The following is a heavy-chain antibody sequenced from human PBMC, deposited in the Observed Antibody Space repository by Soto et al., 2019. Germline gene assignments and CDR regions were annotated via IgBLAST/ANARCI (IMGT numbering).Heavy chain of an antibody. CDR1: GFTFSSYG. CDR2: ISYDGSNK. D-gene: IGHD3-16*01. Sequence: GGSLRLSCAASGFTFSSYGMHWVRQAPGKGLEWVAVISYDGSNKYYADSVKGRFTISRDNSKNTLYLQMNSLRAEDTAVYYCAYRMGYHFDYWGQGTLVTVSS. CDR3: AYRMGYHFDY. J-gene: IGHJ4*02. V-gene: IGHV3-30*03.